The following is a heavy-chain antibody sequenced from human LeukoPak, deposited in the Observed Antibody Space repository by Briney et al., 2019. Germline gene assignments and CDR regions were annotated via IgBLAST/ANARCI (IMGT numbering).Heavy chain of an antibody. D-gene: IGHD5-18*01. J-gene: IGHJ4*02. CDR3: ARGRGYSYGSYYFDY. CDR2: IYYSGST. Sequence: SETLSLTCTVSGGSISSCYWSWIRQPPGKGLEWIGYIYYSGSTNYNPSLKSRVTISVDTSKNQFSLKLSSVTAADTAVYYCARGRGYSYGSYYFDYWGQGTLVTVSS. CDR1: GGSISSCY. V-gene: IGHV4-59*01.